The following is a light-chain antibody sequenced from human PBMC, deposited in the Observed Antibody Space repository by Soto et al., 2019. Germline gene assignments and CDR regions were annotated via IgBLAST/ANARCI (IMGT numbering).Light chain of an antibody. Sequence: QPVLTQPPSASGTPGPRVTISCSGSSSNVGSNTVSWYQQLPGTAPKVLIYSDDQRPSGVPDRFSGSRSGSSASLAISGLQSGDEADYYCASWEDSLNGWVIGGGTKLTVL. CDR1: SSNVGSNT. CDR2: SDD. J-gene: IGLJ3*02. V-gene: IGLV1-44*01. CDR3: ASWEDSLNGWV.